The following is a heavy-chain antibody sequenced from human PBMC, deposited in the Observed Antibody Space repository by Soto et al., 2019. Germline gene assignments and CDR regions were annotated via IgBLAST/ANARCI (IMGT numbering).Heavy chain of an antibody. CDR2: IIPVFGTP. D-gene: IGHD6-13*01. CDR1: GYSFSSHA. CDR3: ARGGALSTSWYWGDGLDS. V-gene: IGHV1-69*06. Sequence: SVKVSYKASGYSFSSHAITWVRQAPGQGLEWMGGIIPVFGTPSYAQKFQGRVTISADKSTNTSYLELRSLRSEDTAVYYCARGGALSTSWYWGDGLDSWGQGTQVTVSS. J-gene: IGHJ4*02.